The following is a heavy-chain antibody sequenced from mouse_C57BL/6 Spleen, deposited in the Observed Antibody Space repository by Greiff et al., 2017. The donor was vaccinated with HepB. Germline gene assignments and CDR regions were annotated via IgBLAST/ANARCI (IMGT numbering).Heavy chain of an antibody. D-gene: IGHD3-3*01. Sequence: VQLQESGAELARPGASVKMSCKASGYTFTSYTMHWVKQRPGQGLEWIGYINPSSGYTKYNQKFKDKATLTADKSSSTAYMQLSSLTSEDSAVYYCATRELGGYWGQGTTLTVSS. CDR3: ATRELGGY. V-gene: IGHV1-4*01. J-gene: IGHJ2*01. CDR2: INPSSGYT. CDR1: GYTFTSYT.